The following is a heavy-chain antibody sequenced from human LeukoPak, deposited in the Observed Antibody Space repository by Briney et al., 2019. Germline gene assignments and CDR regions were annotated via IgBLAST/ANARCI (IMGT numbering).Heavy chain of an antibody. D-gene: IGHD4-17*01. CDR1: GFTFSDHH. CDR2: SRNKANSYTT. J-gene: IGHJ4*02. Sequence: GGSLRLSCAASGFTFSDHHMDWVRQPPGKGLECIGRSRNKANSYTTEYAASVKGRFAISRDDSNNSLYLQMNSLKSEDTAVYYCARVRYGGYDFDQWGQGTLVTVSS. V-gene: IGHV3-72*01. CDR3: ARVRYGGYDFDQ.